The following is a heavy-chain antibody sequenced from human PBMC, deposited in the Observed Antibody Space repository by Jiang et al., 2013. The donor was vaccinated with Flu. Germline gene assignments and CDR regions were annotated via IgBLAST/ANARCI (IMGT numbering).Heavy chain of an antibody. Sequence: SGAEVKRPGTSVKVSCKASGYIFPQYAMHWVRQAPGQGLEWMGWINAGVGPTSYSEKFQGRLTISRDMSSRTVYMELSSLRFEDTAVYYCARGGDYGPDYWGQGTPVTVSS. CDR3: ARGGDYGPDY. V-gene: IGHV1-3*01. CDR1: GYIFPQYA. CDR2: INAGVGPT. J-gene: IGHJ4*02. D-gene: IGHD4-17*01.